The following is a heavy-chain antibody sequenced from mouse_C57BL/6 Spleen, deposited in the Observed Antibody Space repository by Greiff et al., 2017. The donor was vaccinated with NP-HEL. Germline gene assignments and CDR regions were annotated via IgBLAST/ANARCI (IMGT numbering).Heavy chain of an antibody. J-gene: IGHJ2*01. Sequence: VKLQQPGAELVMPGASVKLSCKASGYTFTSYWMHWVKQRPGQGLEWIGEIDPSDSYTNYNQKFKGKSTLTVDKSSSTAYMQLSSLTSEDSAVYYCARSGNWDDYWGQGTTLTVSS. V-gene: IGHV1-69*01. CDR3: ARSGNWDDY. CDR2: IDPSDSYT. D-gene: IGHD4-1*01. CDR1: GYTFTSYW.